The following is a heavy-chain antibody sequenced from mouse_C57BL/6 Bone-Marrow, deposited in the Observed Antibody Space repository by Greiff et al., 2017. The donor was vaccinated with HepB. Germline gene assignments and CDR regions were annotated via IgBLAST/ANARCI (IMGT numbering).Heavy chain of an antibody. CDR3: ARNAYYYGSSYGYFDV. J-gene: IGHJ1*03. D-gene: IGHD1-1*01. CDR1: GFTFSDYG. V-gene: IGHV5-17*01. CDR2: ISSGSSTI. Sequence: EVQRVESGGGLVKPGGSLKLSCAASGFTFSDYGMHWVRQAPEKGLEWVAYISSGSSTIYYADTVKGRFTISRDNAKNTLFLQMTSLRSEDTAMYYCARNAYYYGSSYGYFDVWGTGTTVTVSS.